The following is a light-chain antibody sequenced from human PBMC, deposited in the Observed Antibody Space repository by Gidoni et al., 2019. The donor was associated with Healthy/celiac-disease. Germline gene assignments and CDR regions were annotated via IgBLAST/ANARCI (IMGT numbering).Light chain of an antibody. CDR2: GAA. Sequence: EIVLQQSPGTLSLSPGERATLSCRASQSVSRSYVAWYQQKPGQAPRLLIYGAASRATGIPDRFRGSGSGTDFTLTILRLEPKDSAVYYCQQYVSSPRTFGQGTKVEI. CDR3: QQYVSSPRT. CDR1: QSVSRSY. J-gene: IGKJ1*01. V-gene: IGKV3-20*01.